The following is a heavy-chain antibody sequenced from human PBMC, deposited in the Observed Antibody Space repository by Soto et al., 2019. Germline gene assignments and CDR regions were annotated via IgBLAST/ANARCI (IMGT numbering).Heavy chain of an antibody. J-gene: IGHJ4*02. V-gene: IGHV4-59*01. CDR3: ASRGRYCSGGSCWAFAY. CDR1: GGFISSYY. CDR2: IYYSGST. D-gene: IGHD2-15*01. Sequence: SETLSLTCTVSGGFISSYYWSWIRQPPGKGLEWIGYIYYSGSTNYNPSLKSRVTISVDTSKNQFSLKLSSVTAADTAVYYCASRGRYCSGGSCWAFAYWGQGTLVTVSS.